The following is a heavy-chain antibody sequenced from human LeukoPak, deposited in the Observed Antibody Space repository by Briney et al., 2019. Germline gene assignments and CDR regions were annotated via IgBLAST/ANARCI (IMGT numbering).Heavy chain of an antibody. Sequence: PGGSLRLSCAASGFTFSSYSTHWVRQAPGKGLEWVSSISTSSSYIYYADSVKGRFTISRDNAKKSVYLQMNSLRAEDTAVYYCARGGDNSASTNWFDPWGQGTPVIVSS. V-gene: IGHV3-21*01. CDR1: GFTFSSYS. D-gene: IGHD2-21*01. J-gene: IGHJ5*02. CDR3: ARGGDNSASTNWFDP. CDR2: ISTSSSYI.